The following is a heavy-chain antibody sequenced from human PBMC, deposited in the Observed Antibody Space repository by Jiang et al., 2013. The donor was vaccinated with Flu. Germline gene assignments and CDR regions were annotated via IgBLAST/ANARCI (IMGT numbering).Heavy chain of an antibody. J-gene: IGHJ4*02. Sequence: LLKPSETLSLTCTVSGGSISSYYWSWIRQPPGKGLEWIGYIYYSGSTNYNPSLKSRVTISVDTSKNQFSLKLSSVTAADTAVYYCARADFWSGYHWYFDYWGQGTLVTVSS. V-gene: IGHV4-59*01. D-gene: IGHD3-3*01. CDR3: ARADFWSGYHWYFDY. CDR1: GGSISSYY. CDR2: IYYSGST.